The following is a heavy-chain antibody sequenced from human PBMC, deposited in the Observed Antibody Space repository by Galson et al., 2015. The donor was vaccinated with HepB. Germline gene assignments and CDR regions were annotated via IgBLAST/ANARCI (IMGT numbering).Heavy chain of an antibody. D-gene: IGHD6-13*01. CDR1: GFTFSSYW. J-gene: IGHJ4*02. Sequence: SLRLSCAASGFTFSSYWMNWVRQAPGKGLEWVAAIKQDGSEKYYVDSVKGRFTISRDNAKNSLDLQMNSLRADDTAVYYCARGDGSIWYSYWGQGTLLTVSS. V-gene: IGHV3-7*03. CDR2: IKQDGSEK. CDR3: ARGDGSIWYSY.